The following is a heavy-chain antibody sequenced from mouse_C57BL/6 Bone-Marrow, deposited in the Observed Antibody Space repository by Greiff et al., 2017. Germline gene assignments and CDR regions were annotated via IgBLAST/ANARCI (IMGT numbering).Heavy chain of an antibody. CDR2: LNPNYGTT. Sequence: VQLQQSGPELVKPGASVKISCKASGYSFTDYNMNWVKQSNGKSLEWIGVLNPNYGTTSYNQKFKGKATLTVDQSSSTAYMQLNSLTSEDSAVYDCARYGGNLYYAMDYWGQGTSVTVSS. CDR1: GYSFTDYN. V-gene: IGHV1-39*01. J-gene: IGHJ4*01. D-gene: IGHD1-1*02. CDR3: ARYGGNLYYAMDY.